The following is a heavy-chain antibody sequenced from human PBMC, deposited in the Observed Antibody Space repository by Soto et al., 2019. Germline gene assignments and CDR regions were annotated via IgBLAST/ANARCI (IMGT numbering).Heavy chain of an antibody. V-gene: IGHV1-18*04. CDR2: ISAYNGNT. J-gene: IGHJ6*02. D-gene: IGHD3-22*01. CDR1: GYTFTSYG. Sequence: ASVKVSCKASGYTFTSYGISWVRQAPGQGLEWMGWISAYNGNTNYAQKLQGRVTMTTDTSTSTAYMELRSLRSDDTAVYYCASTLWPNYYDSRGPSLDVWGQGTTVTVSS. CDR3: ASTLWPNYYDSRGPSLDV.